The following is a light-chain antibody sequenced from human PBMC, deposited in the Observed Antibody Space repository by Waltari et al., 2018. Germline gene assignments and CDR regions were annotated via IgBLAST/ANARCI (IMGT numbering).Light chain of an antibody. V-gene: IGKV3-15*01. J-gene: IGKJ2*01. CDR2: GAS. CDR3: QQFNDWPPYT. Sequence: ETLMTQSPATLSVSPGERATLSCRASQSIGRNIAWYQQKPGQAPKLLIYGASTRAAGVPIRFSGSGSGTEFTLTINSLQSEDFAVYYCQQFNDWPPYTFGQGTKLELK. CDR1: QSIGRN.